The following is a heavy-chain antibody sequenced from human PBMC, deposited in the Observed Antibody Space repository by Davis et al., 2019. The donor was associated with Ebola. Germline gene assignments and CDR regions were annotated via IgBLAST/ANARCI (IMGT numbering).Heavy chain of an antibody. CDR3: ASITIWVYGMDV. CDR2: IYSGGST. V-gene: IGHV3-66*01. D-gene: IGHD3-3*01. Sequence: GGSLRLSCAASGFSVSSNYMSWVRQAPGKGLELVSIIYSGGSTYYAASVKGRFTISRDNSKNTLYLQMNSLRAEDTAVYYCASITIWVYGMDVWGQGTTVTVSS. CDR1: GFSVSSNY. J-gene: IGHJ6*02.